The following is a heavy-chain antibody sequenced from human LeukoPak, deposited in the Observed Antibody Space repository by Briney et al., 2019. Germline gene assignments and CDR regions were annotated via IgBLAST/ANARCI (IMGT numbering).Heavy chain of an antibody. V-gene: IGHV3-33*01. D-gene: IGHD1-26*01. CDR1: GFTFSSYG. CDR2: IWYDGSNK. Sequence: GGSLRLSCEASGFTFSSYGMHWVRQAPGKGLEWVAVIWYDGSNKYYADSVKGRFTISRDNSKNTLYLQMNSLRAEDTAVYYCARELGATTLDYWGQGTLVTVSS. J-gene: IGHJ4*02. CDR3: ARELGATTLDY.